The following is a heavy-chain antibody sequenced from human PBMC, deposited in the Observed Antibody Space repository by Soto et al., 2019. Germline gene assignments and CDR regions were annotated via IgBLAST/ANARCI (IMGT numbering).Heavy chain of an antibody. CDR1: GFTFDDYS. Sequence: EVHLVESGGGLVQPGRSLRLSCAASGFTFDDYSMHWVRQVPGKGLEWVSSISWNSGNIVYADSVKGRFTISRDSSNNSLYLQMNTLKTEDPALYYCAKGAVTSIFAYFDYWGQGTLVTVSS. V-gene: IGHV3-9*01. J-gene: IGHJ4*02. CDR2: ISWNSGNI. D-gene: IGHD3-3*01. CDR3: AKGAVTSIFAYFDY.